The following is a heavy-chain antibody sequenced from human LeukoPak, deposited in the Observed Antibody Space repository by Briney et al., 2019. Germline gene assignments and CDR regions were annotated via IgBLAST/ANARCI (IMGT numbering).Heavy chain of an antibody. Sequence: QPGGSLRLSCTASGFTFGDYAMNWFRQAPGKGLEWVGFIRSKGYGGTTEYAASVKGRFTISRDDSNSIAYLQMNSLKTEDTAVYYCTRDRSIAVAVPDYWGQGTLVTVSS. J-gene: IGHJ4*02. CDR2: IRSKGYGGTT. CDR1: GFTFGDYA. CDR3: TRDRSIAVAVPDY. D-gene: IGHD6-19*01. V-gene: IGHV3-49*03.